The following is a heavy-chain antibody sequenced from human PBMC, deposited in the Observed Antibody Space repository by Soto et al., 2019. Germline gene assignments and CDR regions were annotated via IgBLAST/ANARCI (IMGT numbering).Heavy chain of an antibody. D-gene: IGHD5-18*01. J-gene: IGHJ4*02. Sequence: EVQLVESGGVVVQPGGSLRLSCAASGFIFDDYAMHWVRQAPGKGLAWVSLISWDGGRTYYADSVKGRFTISRDNSKNSLYLQMNSLRAEDTALYYCAKDQSTATLPDYWGQGTLVTVSS. CDR2: ISWDGGRT. CDR1: GFIFDDYA. CDR3: AKDQSTATLPDY. V-gene: IGHV3-43D*04.